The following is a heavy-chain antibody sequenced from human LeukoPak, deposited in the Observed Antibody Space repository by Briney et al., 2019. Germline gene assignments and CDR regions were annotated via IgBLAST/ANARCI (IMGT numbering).Heavy chain of an antibody. CDR3: ARDQLSKWFDP. V-gene: IGHV4-61*02. D-gene: IGHD2/OR15-2a*01. J-gene: IGHJ5*02. Sequence: SQTLSLTCTVSGGSISSGSYYWSWIRQPAGKGLEWIGRIYTSGSTNYNPSLKSRVTISVDTSKNQFSLKLSSVTAADTAVYYCARDQLSKWFDPWGQGTLVTVSS. CDR2: IYTSGST. CDR1: GGSISSGSYY.